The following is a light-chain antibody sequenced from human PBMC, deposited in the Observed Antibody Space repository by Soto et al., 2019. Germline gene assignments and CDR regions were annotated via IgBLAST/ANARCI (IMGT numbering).Light chain of an antibody. Sequence: DIQMTQSPSSLSASVGDRVTITCRASQSISTYLHWYQQKPGTAPKLLIYATSNLQSGVPSRFSGSGSGTDFTLTINSLQPEDFATYYCQQAYSTPWTFGQGTK. V-gene: IGKV1-39*01. J-gene: IGKJ1*01. CDR3: QQAYSTPWT. CDR2: ATS. CDR1: QSISTY.